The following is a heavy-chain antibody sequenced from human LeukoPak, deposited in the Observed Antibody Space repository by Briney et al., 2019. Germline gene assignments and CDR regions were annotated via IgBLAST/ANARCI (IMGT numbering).Heavy chain of an antibody. D-gene: IGHD3-10*01. Sequence: ASVKVSCKASGYTFTGYYMHWVRQAPGQGLEWMGWINPNSGGTNYALKFQGWVTMTRDTSISTAYMELSRLRSDDTAVYYCAKAIWIRGNYYLDYWGQGTQVTVSS. CDR2: INPNSGGT. CDR3: AKAIWIRGNYYLDY. CDR1: GYTFTGYY. V-gene: IGHV1-2*04. J-gene: IGHJ4*02.